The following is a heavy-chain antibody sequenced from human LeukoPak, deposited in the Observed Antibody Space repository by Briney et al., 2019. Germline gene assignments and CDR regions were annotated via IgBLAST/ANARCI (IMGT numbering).Heavy chain of an antibody. CDR2: FDPEDGET. D-gene: IGHD3-10*01. CDR1: GYTLTELS. Sequence: GASVKVSCKVSGYTLTELSMHRVRQAPGKGLEWMGGFDPEDGETIYAQKFQGRVTMTEDTSTDTAYMELSSLRSEDTAVYYCATSITMVRGRMEAFDIWGQGTMVTVSS. V-gene: IGHV1-24*01. J-gene: IGHJ3*02. CDR3: ATSITMVRGRMEAFDI.